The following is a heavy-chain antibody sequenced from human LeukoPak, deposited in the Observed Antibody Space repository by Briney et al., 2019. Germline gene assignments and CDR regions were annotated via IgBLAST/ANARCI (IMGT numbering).Heavy chain of an antibody. CDR2: IYYSGST. J-gene: IGHJ4*02. D-gene: IGHD3-3*01. V-gene: IGHV4-39*02. CDR1: GGSISSSSYY. CDR3: ARDSFYDFWSGLFDY. Sequence: SETLSLTCTVSGGSISSSSYYWGWIRQPPGKGLEWIGSIYYSGSTYYNPSLKSRVTISVDTSKNQFSLKLSSVTAADTAVYYCARDSFYDFWSGLFDYWGQGTLVTVSS.